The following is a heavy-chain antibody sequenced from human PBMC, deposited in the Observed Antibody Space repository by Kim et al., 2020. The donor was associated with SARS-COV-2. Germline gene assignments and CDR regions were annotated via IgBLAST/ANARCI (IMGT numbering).Heavy chain of an antibody. CDR1: GYTVSYSN. CDR3: SSGVFYFDV. CDR2: INSGGNT. J-gene: IGHJ3*01. Sequence: GGSLRLSCAASGYTVSYSNMSWVRQAPGKGLEGVSFINSGGNTIYADSAKGRLISSRDQSKNTLYLQMNSLRAEDTAGYYYSSGVFYFDV. V-gene: IGHV3-66*01. D-gene: IGHD3-10*01.